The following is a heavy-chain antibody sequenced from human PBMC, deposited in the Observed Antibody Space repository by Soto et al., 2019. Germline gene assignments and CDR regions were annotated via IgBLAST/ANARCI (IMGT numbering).Heavy chain of an antibody. D-gene: IGHD2-21*02. CDR2: INAGNGNT. CDR3: TRSIVVVTALNY. CDR1: GYTFTSYA. V-gene: IGHV1-3*05. Sequence: QVQLVQSGAEEKKPGASVKVSCTASGYTFTSYAMHWVRLAPGQRLEWMGWINAGNGNTKYSQKFPGRVTITRDTSACTAYKELSSLRSEDTVVYYGTRSIVVVTALNYWGQEALVTVSP. J-gene: IGHJ4*02.